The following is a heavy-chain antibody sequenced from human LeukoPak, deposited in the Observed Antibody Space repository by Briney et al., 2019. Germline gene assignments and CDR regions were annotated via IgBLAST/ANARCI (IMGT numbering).Heavy chain of an antibody. D-gene: IGHD2-15*01. CDR3: ARAFPSYCSGGSCYSGISPRHFQH. CDR2: IIPIFGTA. Sequence: GASVKVSCKASGGTFSSYAISWVRQAPGQGLEWMGGIIPIFGTANYAQKFQGRVTITADKSTSTAYMELSSLRSEDTAVYYCARAFPSYCSGGSCYSGISPRHFQHWGQGTLVTVSS. J-gene: IGHJ1*01. CDR1: GGTFSSYA. V-gene: IGHV1-69*06.